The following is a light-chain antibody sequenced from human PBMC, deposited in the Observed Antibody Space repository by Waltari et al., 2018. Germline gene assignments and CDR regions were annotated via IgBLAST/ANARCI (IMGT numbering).Light chain of an antibody. CDR3: QVWDNYSDHWV. CDR1: HIGTSS. V-gene: IGLV3-21*04. Sequence: SYVLTQPPSLSVAPGKTARMTCGGNHIGTSSVHWCQQKAGQATVVVISYDKDRPSGIPERFSASNSGNMATLTISRVEAGDEADYYCQVWDNYSDHWVFGGGTKLTVL. CDR2: YDK. J-gene: IGLJ3*02.